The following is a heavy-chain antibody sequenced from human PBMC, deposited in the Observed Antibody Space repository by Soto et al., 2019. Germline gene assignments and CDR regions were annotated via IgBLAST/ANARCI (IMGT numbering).Heavy chain of an antibody. CDR3: VQTTGWPGFDF. Sequence: EVQLVESGGGLIQPGGSLRLSCAASGFAVSSKYMTWVRQAPGTGLEWVSVIYGGGTTYYADSVKGSFTISRDTSKNTLYLQMNSLRAEDTAVYYCVQTTGWPGFDFWGQGTLVTVSS. CDR2: IYGGGTT. CDR1: GFAVSSKY. V-gene: IGHV3-53*01. J-gene: IGHJ4*02. D-gene: IGHD6-19*01.